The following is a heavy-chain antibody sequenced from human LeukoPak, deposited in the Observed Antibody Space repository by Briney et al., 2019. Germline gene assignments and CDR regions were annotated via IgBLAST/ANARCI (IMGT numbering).Heavy chain of an antibody. V-gene: IGHV3-53*01. D-gene: IGHD6-19*01. Sequence: GGSLRLSCAASGYTVSTNYVSWVRQAPGKGLEWVSVIYSADSTYYADSVKGRFTISRDNPKNTLYLQMNSLRAEDTAVYYCATAVAGPPFDYWGQGPLVTVSS. CDR1: GYTVSTNY. CDR2: IYSADST. CDR3: ATAVAGPPFDY. J-gene: IGHJ4*02.